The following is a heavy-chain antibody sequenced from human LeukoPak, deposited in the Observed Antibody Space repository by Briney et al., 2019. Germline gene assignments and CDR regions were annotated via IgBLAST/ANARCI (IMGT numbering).Heavy chain of an antibody. CDR2: ISYDGSNK. J-gene: IGHJ4*02. Sequence: GGSLRLSCAVSGFPFSTYAMHWVRQAPGKGLEWVTLISYDGSNKYYAGSVKGRFTISRDNSKNTLYLQMNSLRAEDTAVYYCASSRDWGQGTLVTVSS. V-gene: IGHV3-30*04. CDR3: ASSRD. CDR1: GFPFSTYA.